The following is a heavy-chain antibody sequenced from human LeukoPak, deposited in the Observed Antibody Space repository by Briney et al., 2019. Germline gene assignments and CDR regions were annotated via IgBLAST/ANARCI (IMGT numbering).Heavy chain of an antibody. Sequence: GESLKISCKGSGYSFTSYWIGWVRQMPGEGLEWMGIIYPGDSDTRYSPSFQGQVTISADKSISTAYLQWSSLKASDTAMYYCAKTYYDSSGYYLFDYWGQGTLVTVSS. D-gene: IGHD3-22*01. CDR2: IYPGDSDT. V-gene: IGHV5-51*01. CDR3: AKTYYDSSGYYLFDY. CDR1: GYSFTSYW. J-gene: IGHJ4*02.